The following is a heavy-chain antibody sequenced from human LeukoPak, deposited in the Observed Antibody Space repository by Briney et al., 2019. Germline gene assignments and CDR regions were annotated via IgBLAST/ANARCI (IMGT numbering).Heavy chain of an antibody. V-gene: IGHV4-59*01. D-gene: IGHD3-10*01. CDR2: VYYSGST. CDR3: SGRQGQPEGFDY. CDR1: GGTISSYY. J-gene: IGHJ4*02. Sequence: PSETLSLTCPVSGGTISSYYWTWIRQPPGKGLEWIGHVYYSGSTNYNPSLQSQVTISVHTSKNPFSLKLTTVNNEDTATFYNSGRQGQPEGFDYWGQGTLVTVAS.